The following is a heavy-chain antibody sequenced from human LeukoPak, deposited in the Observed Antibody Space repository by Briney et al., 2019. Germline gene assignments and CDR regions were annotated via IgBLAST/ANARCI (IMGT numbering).Heavy chain of an antibody. D-gene: IGHD3-3*01. CDR3: ARDRSGYYPYYFDY. CDR1: GYPFTSYY. CDR2: INPNSGGT. V-gene: IGHV1-2*02. Sequence: ASVKVSCKASGYPFTSYYMHWVRQAPGQGLEWMGIINPNSGGTNYAQKFQGRVTMTRDTSISTAYMELSRLRSDDTAVYYCARDRSGYYPYYFDYWGQGTLVTVSS. J-gene: IGHJ4*02.